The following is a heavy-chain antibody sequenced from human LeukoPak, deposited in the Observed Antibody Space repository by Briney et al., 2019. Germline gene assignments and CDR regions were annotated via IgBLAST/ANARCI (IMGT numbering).Heavy chain of an antibody. CDR2: IYYSGGT. CDR3: ARYCSSTSCYGDGFDY. D-gene: IGHD2-2*01. J-gene: IGHJ4*02. Sequence: SETLSLTCTVSGGSISSYYWSWIRQPPGKGLEWIGYIYYSGGTNYNPSLKSRVTISVDTSKNQFSLKLSSVTAADTAVYYCARYCSSTSCYGDGFDYWGQGTLVTASS. V-gene: IGHV4-59*08. CDR1: GGSISSYY.